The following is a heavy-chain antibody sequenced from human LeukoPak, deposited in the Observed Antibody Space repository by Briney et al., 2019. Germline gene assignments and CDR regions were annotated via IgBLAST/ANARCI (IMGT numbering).Heavy chain of an antibody. CDR1: AYTFTSYG. Sequence: ASVKVSCKASAYTFTSYGMNCVRQAPAQGLEWMGWMNPNSGNTGYAQKFQGRVTMTRNTSISTDYMELSSLRSEDTAVYYCASARKRYRYGLDAFDLWGQGTMVTVSS. D-gene: IGHD5-18*01. J-gene: IGHJ3*01. CDR3: ASARKRYRYGLDAFDL. V-gene: IGHV1-8*01. CDR2: MNPNSGNT.